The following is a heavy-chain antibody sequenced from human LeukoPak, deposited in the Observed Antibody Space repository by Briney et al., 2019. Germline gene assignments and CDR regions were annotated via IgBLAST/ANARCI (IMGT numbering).Heavy chain of an antibody. CDR2: ISAYNGDT. Sequence: ASAKVSCKTSGYTFTSYGVTWVRQAPGQGLEWMGWISAYNGDTNYAQKFQDRVTMTTDISTSTAYMQLRSLRSDDTAVYFCARDKMMGGYSGYEPHFFDYWGLGTLVTVSS. CDR3: ARDKMMGGYSGYEPHFFDY. J-gene: IGHJ4*02. CDR1: GYTFTSYG. V-gene: IGHV1-18*01. D-gene: IGHD5-12*01.